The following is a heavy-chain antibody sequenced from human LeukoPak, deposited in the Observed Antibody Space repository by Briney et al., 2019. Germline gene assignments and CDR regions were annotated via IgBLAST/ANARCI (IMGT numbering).Heavy chain of an antibody. J-gene: IGHJ5*02. CDR3: AKGAYYRTGGNWFDP. CDR1: GFTFSNAW. Sequence: PGGSLRLSCAASGFTFSNAWMSWVRQAPGKGLEWVAFIRYDGSNKYYPDSVKGRFTISRDNSKNTLYLQMNSLRPEDTAVYYCAKGAYYRTGGNWFDPWGQGTLVTVSS. D-gene: IGHD1-14*01. CDR2: IRYDGSNK. V-gene: IGHV3-30*02.